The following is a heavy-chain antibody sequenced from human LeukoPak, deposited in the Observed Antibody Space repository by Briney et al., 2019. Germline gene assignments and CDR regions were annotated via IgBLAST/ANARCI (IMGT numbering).Heavy chain of an antibody. CDR1: GFTFSSYA. D-gene: IGHD1-20*01. CDR2: IKQDGSER. V-gene: IGHV3-7*01. CDR3: AINWFHDY. Sequence: GGSLRLSCEASGFTFSSYAMNWVRQAPGKGLEWVANIKQDGSERYYVDSVKGRFTISRDNAKNSLYLQMNSLRAEDTAIYYCAINWFHDYWGQGTLVTVSS. J-gene: IGHJ4*02.